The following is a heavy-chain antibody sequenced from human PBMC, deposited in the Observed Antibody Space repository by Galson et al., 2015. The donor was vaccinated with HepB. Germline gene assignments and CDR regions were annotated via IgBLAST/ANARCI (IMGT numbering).Heavy chain of an antibody. CDR3: ATAGSTSCPPPLGLC. D-gene: IGHD2-2*01. CDR1: GYTLTELS. J-gene: IGHJ4*02. CDR2: FDPEDGET. Sequence: SVKVSCKVSGYTLTELSMHWVRQAPGKGLEWMGGFDPEDGETIYAQKFQGRVTMTEDTSTDTAYMELSSLRSEDTAVYYCATAGSTSCPPPLGLCWGQGTLVTVSS. V-gene: IGHV1-24*01.